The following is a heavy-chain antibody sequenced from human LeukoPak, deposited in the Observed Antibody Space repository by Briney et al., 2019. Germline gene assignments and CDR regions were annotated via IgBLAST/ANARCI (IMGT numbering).Heavy chain of an antibody. J-gene: IGHJ4*02. CDR1: GYTFTGYY. V-gene: IGHV1-2*02. D-gene: IGHD3-10*01. CDR2: INPNSGGT. Sequence: ASVKVSCKASGYTFTGYYMHWVRQAPGQGLEWMGWINPNSGGTNYAQKFQGRVTMTRDTSISTAYMELSRLRSDDTAVYYCARENPTTRLWFGEGYWGQGTLVTVSS. CDR3: ARENPTTRLWFGEGY.